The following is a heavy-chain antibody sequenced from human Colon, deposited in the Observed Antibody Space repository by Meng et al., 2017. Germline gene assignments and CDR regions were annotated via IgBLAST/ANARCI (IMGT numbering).Heavy chain of an antibody. CDR1: GGSISSYNW. CDR3: ARHGGWHFDY. D-gene: IGHD6-19*01. V-gene: IGHV4-4*02. Sequence: QLKCQESGPGRVEPSGTLSLTCAVSGGSISSYNWWSWVRQPPGKGLEWIGQIDLGGTPYYNPSLESRVIMSLDKSKNQLSLRLTSVAAADTAVYYCARHGGWHFDYWGQGALVTVSS. J-gene: IGHJ4*02. CDR2: IDLGGTP.